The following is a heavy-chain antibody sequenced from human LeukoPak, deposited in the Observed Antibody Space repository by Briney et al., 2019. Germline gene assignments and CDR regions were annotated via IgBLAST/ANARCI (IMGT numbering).Heavy chain of an antibody. D-gene: IGHD2-2*01. Sequence: SGGSLRLSCAGSGFTFSIYAMTWVRQAPGKGLEWVSSISGRGDSTNYADSVKGRFTISRDNSKNTLYMQMNSLKVEDTAVYYCARGGGVVVPAAFDDWGQGTLVTVSS. CDR1: GFTFSIYA. V-gene: IGHV3-23*01. CDR2: ISGRGDST. CDR3: ARGGGVVVPAAFDD. J-gene: IGHJ4*02.